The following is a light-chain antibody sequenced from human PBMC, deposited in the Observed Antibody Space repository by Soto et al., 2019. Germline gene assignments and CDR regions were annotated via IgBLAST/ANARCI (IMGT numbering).Light chain of an antibody. CDR1: SGHSSYA. Sequence: QLVLTHSPSASASLGASVKLTCTLSSGHSSYAIAWHQQQPGKGPRFLMKLNSDGSHSKGDGIPDRFSGSSSGAERYLTISSLQSEDEADYYCQTWDTGIVVFGGGTKLTVL. J-gene: IGLJ2*01. CDR3: QTWDTGIVV. V-gene: IGLV4-69*01. CDR2: LNSDGSH.